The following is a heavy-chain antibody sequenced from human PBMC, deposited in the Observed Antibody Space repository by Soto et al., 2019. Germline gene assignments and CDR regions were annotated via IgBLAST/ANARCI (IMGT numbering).Heavy chain of an antibody. J-gene: IGHJ4*02. CDR3: ARRGSGSDSDY. Sequence: EVQLLESGGGLVQPGGSLRLSCAASGFTFSSYAMRWVRQAPVKGLEWVSAISGSGGSTYYADSVKGRFTISRDNSKNTLYLQMHSLRAEDTAVYYCARRGSGSDSDYWGQGTLVTVSS. V-gene: IGHV3-23*01. CDR1: GFTFSSYA. D-gene: IGHD1-26*01. CDR2: ISGSGGST.